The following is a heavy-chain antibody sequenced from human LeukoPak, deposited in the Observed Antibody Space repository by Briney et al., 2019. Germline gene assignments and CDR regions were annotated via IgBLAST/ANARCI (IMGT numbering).Heavy chain of an antibody. Sequence: PSETLSLTCTVSGGSISSYFWTWIRQPAGKGLEWIGRIYTSGSTNYNPSLKSRVTMSVDTSKNQFSLKLSSVTAADTAVYYCARDGGSYYVVSWFDPWGQGTLVTVSS. D-gene: IGHD1-26*01. CDR2: IYTSGST. CDR3: ARDGGSYYVVSWFDP. J-gene: IGHJ5*02. CDR1: GGSISSYF. V-gene: IGHV4-4*07.